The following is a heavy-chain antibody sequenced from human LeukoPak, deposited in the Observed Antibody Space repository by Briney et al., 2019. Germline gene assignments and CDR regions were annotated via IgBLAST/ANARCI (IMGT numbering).Heavy chain of an antibody. V-gene: IGHV3-30*03. J-gene: IGHJ4*02. Sequence: GGSLRLSCAASGFNFNNYWMSWLRQAPGKGLEWVAVTSSDLNVKLYADSVKGRFTISRDNSRGTLYLQMNSLRPEDTAIYYCAREGYYGSGSPPSLYFDYWAREPWSPSPQ. CDR2: TSSDLNVK. CDR1: GFNFNNYW. D-gene: IGHD3-10*01. CDR3: AREGYYGSGSPPSLYFDY.